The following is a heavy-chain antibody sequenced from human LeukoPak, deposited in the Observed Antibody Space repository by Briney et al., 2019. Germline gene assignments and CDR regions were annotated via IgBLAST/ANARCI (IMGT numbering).Heavy chain of an antibody. Sequence: SETLSLTCAVYGGSFSGYYWSWIRQPPGKGLEWIGEINHSGSTNYNPSLKSRVTISADTSKNQFSLKLSSVTAADTAVYYCARDQNWFDPWGQGTLVTVSS. J-gene: IGHJ5*02. CDR3: ARDQNWFDP. V-gene: IGHV4-34*01. CDR1: GGSFSGYY. D-gene: IGHD2-2*01. CDR2: INHSGST.